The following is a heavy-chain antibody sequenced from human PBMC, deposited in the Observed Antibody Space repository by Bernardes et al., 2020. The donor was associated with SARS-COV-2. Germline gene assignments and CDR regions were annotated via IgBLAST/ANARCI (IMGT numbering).Heavy chain of an antibody. J-gene: IGHJ4*02. D-gene: IGHD3-10*02. CDR3: AKALFVKTPFDC. CDR2: LSYAGNIQ. V-gene: IGHV3-30*18. Sequence: GQSMRLSCTASGFTFSMSGIHRVRQAPGKGLEWVAGLSYAGNIQYYADSVRGRFTISRDTFRNMLFLQMNSLRAEDTAVYYCAKALFVKTPFDCWGQGTLVTVS. CDR1: GFTFSMSG.